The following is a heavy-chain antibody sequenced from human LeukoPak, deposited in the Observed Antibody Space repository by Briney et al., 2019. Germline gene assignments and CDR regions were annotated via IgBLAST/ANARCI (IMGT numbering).Heavy chain of an antibody. CDR1: GGSFSGYY. CDR3: ARDLSVVVPAAIPAHYYYGMDV. CDR2: INHSGST. D-gene: IGHD2-2*02. V-gene: IGHV4-34*01. Sequence: SETLSLTCAVYGGSFSGYYWSWIRQPPGKGLEWIGEINHSGSTNYNPSLKSRVTISVDTSKNQFSLKLSSVTAADTAVYYCARDLSVVVPAAIPAHYYYGMDVWGKGTTVTVSS. J-gene: IGHJ6*04.